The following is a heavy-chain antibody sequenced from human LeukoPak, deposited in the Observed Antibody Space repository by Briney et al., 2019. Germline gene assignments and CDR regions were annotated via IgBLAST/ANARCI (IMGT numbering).Heavy chain of an antibody. Sequence: PRESLKISCKGSGYSFATYWIGWVRQMPGKGLEWMGILYPGDSDTRNSPSVQGQVTISGDKSITTAYLQWSTLKASDTDMYYCARLHWGNSGRYLDYWGQGTLVTVSS. V-gene: IGHV5-51*01. CDR1: GYSFATYW. J-gene: IGHJ4*02. D-gene: IGHD1-26*01. CDR3: ARLHWGNSGRYLDY. CDR2: LYPGDSDT.